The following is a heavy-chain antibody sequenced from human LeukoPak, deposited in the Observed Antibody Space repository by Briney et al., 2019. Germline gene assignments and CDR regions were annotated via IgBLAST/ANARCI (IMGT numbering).Heavy chain of an antibody. CDR3: ARDYGYCYDAMTYFPFDY. J-gene: IGHJ4*02. Sequence: GGSLRLSCAASGFTFSTYNMNWVRQAPGKGLEWVSYISSSSGTMYYAESVRGRFTISRDNAKNSLYLQMNSLRDQRPGVIYFARDYGYCYDAMTYFPFDYWGRGTLVTVSS. CDR2: ISSSSGTM. CDR1: GFTFSTYN. D-gene: IGHD3-22*01. V-gene: IGHV3-48*02.